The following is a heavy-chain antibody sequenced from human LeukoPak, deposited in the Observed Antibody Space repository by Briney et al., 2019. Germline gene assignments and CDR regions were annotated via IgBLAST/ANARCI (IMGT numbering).Heavy chain of an antibody. CDR3: ARGVAGTWYFDL. CDR2: INSDGSST. J-gene: IGHJ2*01. Sequence: GGSLRLSCAASGFIFSSYWTHWVRRAPGKGLVWVSHINSDGSSTSYADSVKGRFTISRDNAKNTLYLQTNSLRAEHTAVYYCARGVAGTWYFDLWGRGTLVTVSS. V-gene: IGHV3-74*01. CDR1: GFIFSSYW. D-gene: IGHD6-19*01.